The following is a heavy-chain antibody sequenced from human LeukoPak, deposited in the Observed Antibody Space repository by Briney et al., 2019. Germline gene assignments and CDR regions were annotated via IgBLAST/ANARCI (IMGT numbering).Heavy chain of an antibody. Sequence: GGSLRLSCAASGFTLDDYAMSWVRQVPGKGLEWVSGINWNGDRTQYIDSVKGRFTMSRDNAKNSLYLQMTSLRAEDTALYYCARDPYGGIGVFDPWGQGTLVTVSS. V-gene: IGHV3-20*04. CDR2: INWNGDRT. J-gene: IGHJ5*02. D-gene: IGHD4-23*01. CDR1: GFTLDDYA. CDR3: ARDPYGGIGVFDP.